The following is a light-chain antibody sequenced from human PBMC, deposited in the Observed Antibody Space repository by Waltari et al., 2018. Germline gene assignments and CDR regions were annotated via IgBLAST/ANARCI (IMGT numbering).Light chain of an antibody. J-gene: IGKJ2*01. CDR3: QQYNNWPPYT. V-gene: IGKV3-15*01. Sequence: EIVMTQSPATLSVSPGERATRSCRASQSVRSNLAWYQQKPGQAPRLLIYGASTRATGIPARFSGSGSGTEFTLTISSLQSEDFAVYYCQQYNNWPPYTFGQGTKLEI. CDR2: GAS. CDR1: QSVRSN.